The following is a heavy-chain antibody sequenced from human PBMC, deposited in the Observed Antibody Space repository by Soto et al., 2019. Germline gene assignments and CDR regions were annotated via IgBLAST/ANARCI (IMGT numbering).Heavy chain of an antibody. CDR1: GFTFSGSA. D-gene: IGHD5-18*01. J-gene: IGHJ6*02. CDR2: IRSKANNYAT. CDR3: ASDTARVYYGLDV. Sequence: GGSLRLSCAASGFTFSGSAMHWVRQASGKGLEWVGRIRSKANNYATAYAASVEGRFTISRDDSKNTAHLQMNSLKTEDTAVYYCASDTARVYYGLDVWGLGTTVTV. V-gene: IGHV3-73*01.